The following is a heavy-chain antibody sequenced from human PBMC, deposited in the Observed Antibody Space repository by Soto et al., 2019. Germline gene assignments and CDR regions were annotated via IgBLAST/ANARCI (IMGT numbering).Heavy chain of an antibody. CDR3: ARDPASDVDTAMVDY. D-gene: IGHD5-18*01. Sequence: GESLKISCAASGFTFSSYWMSWVRQAPGKGLEWVANIKQDGSEKYYVDSVKGRFTISRDNAKNSLYLQMNSLRAEDTAVYYCARDPASDVDTAMVDYWGQGTLVTVSS. J-gene: IGHJ4*02. CDR2: IKQDGSEK. V-gene: IGHV3-7*03. CDR1: GFTFSSYW.